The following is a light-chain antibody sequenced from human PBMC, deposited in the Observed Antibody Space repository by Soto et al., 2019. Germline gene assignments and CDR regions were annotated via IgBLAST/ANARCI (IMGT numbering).Light chain of an antibody. J-gene: IGKJ1*01. V-gene: IGKV1-39*01. CDR1: QSISSY. Sequence: DIQMTQSPSSLSASVGDRVTITCRASQSISSYLNWYQQKPGKAPKLLIYAASSLQSRVPSRVSGSGSGTDFTRTISSLQPEDLATYYCQQRYSTPRTFGQGTKVEIK. CDR2: AAS. CDR3: QQRYSTPRT.